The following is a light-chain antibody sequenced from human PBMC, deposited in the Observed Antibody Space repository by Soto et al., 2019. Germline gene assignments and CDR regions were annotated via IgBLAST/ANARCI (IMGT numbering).Light chain of an antibody. J-gene: IGLJ1*01. CDR3: YSLTSSNTYV. CDR1: SSDVGSYNR. CDR2: EVS. V-gene: IGLV2-18*02. Sequence: QAVLTQSPSVSGSPGQSVTISCTGTSSDVGSYNRVSWYQQPPGTAPKVMIYEVSNRPSGVPNRFSGSKSGNTASLTISGLQPEDEADYYCYSLTSSNTYVFGTGTKVTVL.